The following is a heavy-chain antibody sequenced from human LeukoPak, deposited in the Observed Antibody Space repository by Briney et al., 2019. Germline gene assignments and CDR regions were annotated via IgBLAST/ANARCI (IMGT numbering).Heavy chain of an antibody. D-gene: IGHD2-2*01. CDR2: MNPNSGNT. CDR1: GNTFTSYD. CDR3: AVSSVGYCSSTSCYGGDY. V-gene: IGHV1-8*01. J-gene: IGHJ4*02. Sequence: ASVKVSCKASGNTFTSYDINWVRQATGQGLEWMGWMNPNSGNTGYAQKFQGRVTMTRNTSISTAYMELSSLRSEDTAVYYCAVSSVGYCSSTSCYGGDYWGQGTLVTVSS.